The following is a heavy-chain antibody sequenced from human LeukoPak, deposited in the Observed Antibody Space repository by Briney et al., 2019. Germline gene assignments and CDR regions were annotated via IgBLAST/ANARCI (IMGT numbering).Heavy chain of an antibody. J-gene: IGHJ4*02. V-gene: IGHV3-7*01. CDR3: ARVRGGRYYFDY. CDR2: RKQDGSEK. CDR1: GFTLSSYW. D-gene: IGHD1-26*01. Sequence: PGGSLRLSCAASGFTLSSYWMSWVRQAPGKGLEWVANRKQDGSEKYYVDSVKGRFTISRDNAKNSLYLQMNSLRAEDTAVYYCARVRGGRYYFDYWGQGTLVTVSS.